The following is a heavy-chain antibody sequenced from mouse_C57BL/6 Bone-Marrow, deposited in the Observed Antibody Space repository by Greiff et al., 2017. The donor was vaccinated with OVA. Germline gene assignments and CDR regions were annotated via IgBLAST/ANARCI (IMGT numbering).Heavy chain of an antibody. D-gene: IGHD1-1*01. CDR2: IDPSDSYT. CDR1: GYTITSYW. Sequence: QVQLQQPGAELVMPGASVKLSCKASGYTITSYWMHWVKQRPGQGLEWIGEIDPSDSYTTYNQKFKGKSTLTVDKSSSTAYMQLSSLTSEDSAVYYCARSRYYGSDWYFDVWGTGTTVTVSS. CDR3: ARSRYYGSDWYFDV. V-gene: IGHV1-69*01. J-gene: IGHJ1*03.